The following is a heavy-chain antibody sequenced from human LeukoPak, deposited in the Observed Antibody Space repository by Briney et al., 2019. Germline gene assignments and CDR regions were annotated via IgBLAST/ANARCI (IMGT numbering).Heavy chain of an antibody. J-gene: IGHJ6*02. CDR3: AKDRVGVPAAIHYYGMDV. CDR1: GDSISSYY. CDR2: MHGSGYS. D-gene: IGHD2-2*01. Sequence: MASETLSLTCSVSGDSISSYYWSWIRQAAGKGLEWIGRMHGSGYSTYNPSLESRVSMSVDTSKNQLFLNLSSVTAADTAVYFCAKDRVGVPAAIHYYGMDVWGQGTKVTVSS. V-gene: IGHV4-4*07.